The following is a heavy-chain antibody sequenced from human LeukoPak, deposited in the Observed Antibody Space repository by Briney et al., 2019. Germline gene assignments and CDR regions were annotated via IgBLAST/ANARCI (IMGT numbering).Heavy chain of an antibody. CDR1: GFTFSSYA. Sequence: GGSLRLSCAASGFTFSSYAMHWVRQAPGKGLEWVSYISSSGSTIYYADSAKGRFTISRDNAKNSLYLQMNSLRAEDTAVYYCARDPGDTYFDYWGQGTLVTVSS. CDR3: ARDPGDTYFDY. D-gene: IGHD1-26*01. V-gene: IGHV3-48*03. J-gene: IGHJ4*02. CDR2: ISSSGSTI.